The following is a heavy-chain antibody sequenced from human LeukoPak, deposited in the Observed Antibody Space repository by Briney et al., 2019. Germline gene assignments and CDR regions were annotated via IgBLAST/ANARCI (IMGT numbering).Heavy chain of an antibody. CDR2: TNNKANNYTT. CDR1: GFTFSDNY. V-gene: IGHV3-72*01. J-gene: IGHJ4*02. D-gene: IGHD3-22*01. CDR3: ARGPVPYDSSGSWMGFDY. Sequence: GGSLRLSCAASGFTFSDNYMDWVRQAPGKGLEWVGRTNNKANNYTTEYAASVNGRFTISRDDSKNSLYLQTNSLKTEDTAVYYCARGPVPYDSSGSWMGFDYWGQGTLVTVSS.